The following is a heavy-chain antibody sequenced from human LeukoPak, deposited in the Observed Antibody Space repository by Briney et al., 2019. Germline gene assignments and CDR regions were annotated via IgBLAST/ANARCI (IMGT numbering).Heavy chain of an antibody. CDR2: MNPNSGNT. J-gene: IGHJ4*02. CDR3: ARALAAAGTSDY. V-gene: IGHV1-8*01. D-gene: IGHD6-13*01. CDR1: GYTFTSYD. Sequence: ASVKVSCNASGYTFTSYDINWVRQAPGQGLEWMGWMNPNSGNTGYAQKFQGRVTITRNTYISTAYMELSSLRSEDTAVYYCARALAAAGTSDYWGQGTLVTVSS.